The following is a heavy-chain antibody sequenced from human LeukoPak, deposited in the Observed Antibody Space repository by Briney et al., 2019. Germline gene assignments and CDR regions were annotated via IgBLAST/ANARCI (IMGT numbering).Heavy chain of an antibody. CDR2: ISGSGGST. CDR1: GFTFSTYW. D-gene: IGHD5-12*01. J-gene: IGHJ4*02. V-gene: IGHV3-23*01. Sequence: GGSLRLSCAASGFTFSTYWMSWVRQAPGKGLEWVSAISGSGGSTYYADSVKGRFTISRDNSKNTLYLQMNSLRAEDTAVYYCTKSRISFSGQADHWGQGTLVTVSS. CDR3: TKSRISFSGQADH.